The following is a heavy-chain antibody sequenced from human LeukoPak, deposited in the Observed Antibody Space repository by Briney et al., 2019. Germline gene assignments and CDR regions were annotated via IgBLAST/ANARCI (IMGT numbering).Heavy chain of an antibody. V-gene: IGHV3-33*01. CDR1: GFSFSNYD. CDR3: ASGGGSWYYLDY. J-gene: IGHJ4*02. Sequence: GGSLRLSCEASGFSFSNYDMHRVRQAPGKGLEWVALILYEEHNTYYAESVKGRFTISRDNSKSTAFLEMNSLRAEDTAVYYCASGGGSWYYLDYWGQGTLVAVSS. CDR2: ILYEEHNT. D-gene: IGHD6-13*01.